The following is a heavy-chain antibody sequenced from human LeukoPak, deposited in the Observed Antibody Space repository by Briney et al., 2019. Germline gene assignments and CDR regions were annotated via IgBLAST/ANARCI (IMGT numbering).Heavy chain of an antibody. CDR2: IYYSGST. V-gene: IGHV4-59*08. CDR3: ARVVASTSIDF. Sequence: SETLSLTCTVSGGSISSYYWSWIRQPPGKGLEWIGYIYYSGSTYYNPSLTSRVTLSVDPSNNRFSLKVTSVTAADTAIYYCARVVASTSIDFWGQGTLVTVSS. CDR1: GGSISSYY. J-gene: IGHJ4*02. D-gene: IGHD2-15*01.